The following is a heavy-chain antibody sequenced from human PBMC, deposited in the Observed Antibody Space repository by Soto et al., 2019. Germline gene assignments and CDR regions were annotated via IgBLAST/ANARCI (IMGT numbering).Heavy chain of an antibody. Sequence: HPGGSLRLSCAASGFTFSSYGMHWVRQAPGKGLEWVAVIWYDGSNKYYADTVKGRFTISRDNSKNTLYLQMNSLRAEDTAVYYCARDPDHLIYGDYPDYWGQGTLVTVSS. D-gene: IGHD4-17*01. CDR3: ARDPDHLIYGDYPDY. CDR1: GFTFSSYG. CDR2: IWYDGSNK. J-gene: IGHJ4*02. V-gene: IGHV3-33*01.